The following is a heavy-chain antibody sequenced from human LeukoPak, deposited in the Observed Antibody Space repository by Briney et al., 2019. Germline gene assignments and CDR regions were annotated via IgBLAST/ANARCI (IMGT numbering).Heavy chain of an antibody. D-gene: IGHD2-15*01. CDR2: IYSGGST. CDR3: GRDLCSGGSCHNYYYYGRDV. V-gene: IGHV3-66*01. J-gene: IGHJ6*01. CDR1: GFTVSSNY. Sequence: GGSLRLSCAASGFTVSSNYMSWVRQAPGKGLGWVSDIYSGGSTSYADSVKGRFTISRANSKNTTYLKMNSMRAEDTAVYYCGRDLCSGGSCHNYYYYGRDVWGQGATVT.